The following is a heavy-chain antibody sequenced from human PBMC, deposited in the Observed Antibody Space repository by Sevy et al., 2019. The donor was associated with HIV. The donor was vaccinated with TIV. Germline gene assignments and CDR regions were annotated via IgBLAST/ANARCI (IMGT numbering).Heavy chain of an antibody. CDR3: ARGRGAIYYYYYGIDV. D-gene: IGHD2-2*01. Sequence: SETLSLTCAVYGGSFSGYYWSWIRQPPGKGLEWIGEINHSGSTNYNPSLKSRVTISVDTSKNQFSLKLSSVTAADTAVYYCARGRGAIYYYYYGIDVWGQGTTVTVSS. V-gene: IGHV4-34*01. CDR2: INHSGST. CDR1: GGSFSGYY. J-gene: IGHJ6*02.